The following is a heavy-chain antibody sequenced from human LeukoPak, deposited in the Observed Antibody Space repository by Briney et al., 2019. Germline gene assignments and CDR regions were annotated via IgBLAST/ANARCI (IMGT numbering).Heavy chain of an antibody. CDR3: ARARTYYYGSGSYYNHFDY. CDR2: INHSGST. D-gene: IGHD3-10*01. Sequence: SETLSLTCAVYGGSFSGYYWSWIRQPPGKGLEWIGEINHSGSTNYNPSLKSRVTISVDTSKNQFSLKLSSVTAADTAVYYCARARTYYYGSGSYYNHFDYWGQGTLATVSS. CDR1: GGSFSGYY. V-gene: IGHV4-34*01. J-gene: IGHJ4*02.